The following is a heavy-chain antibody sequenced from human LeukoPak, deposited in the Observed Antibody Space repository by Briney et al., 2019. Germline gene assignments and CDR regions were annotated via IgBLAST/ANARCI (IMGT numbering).Heavy chain of an antibody. CDR2: IIPIFGTA. D-gene: IGHD3-22*01. CDR3: ARGGGHYYDSSGYYFDAFDI. J-gene: IGHJ3*02. V-gene: IGHV1-69*05. Sequence: SVKVSCKASGGTFSSYAISWVRQAPGQGLEWMGGIIPIFGTANYAQKFQGRVTITTDESTSTAYMELSSLRSEDTAVYYCARGGGHYYDSSGYYFDAFDIWGQGTMVTVPS. CDR1: GGTFSSYA.